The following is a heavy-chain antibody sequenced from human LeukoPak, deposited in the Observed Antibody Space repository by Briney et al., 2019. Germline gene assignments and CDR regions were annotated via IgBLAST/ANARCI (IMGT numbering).Heavy chain of an antibody. CDR2: ISPSGGST. CDR1: GYTFTSNY. D-gene: IGHD3-10*01. CDR3: AREGVSAYYYYMDV. V-gene: IGHV1-46*01. Sequence: ASVKVSCKAFGYTFTSNYMHWVRQAPGQGPEWMGVISPSGGSTTYAQKFQGRVTLTRDMSTSTDYLELSSLRSEDTAVYYCAREGVSAYYYYMDVWGKGTTVTVSS. J-gene: IGHJ6*03.